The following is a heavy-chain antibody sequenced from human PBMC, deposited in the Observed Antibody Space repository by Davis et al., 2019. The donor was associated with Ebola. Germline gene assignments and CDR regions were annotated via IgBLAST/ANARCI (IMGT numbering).Heavy chain of an antibody. CDR3: AKGGSRDI. CDR2: ISYDGSNK. V-gene: IGHV3-30*18. Sequence: GESLKISCAASGFTFSSYGMHWVRQAPGKGLEWVAVISYDGSNKYYADSVKGRFTISRDNFKNTLYLQMNSLRAEDTAVYYCAKGGSRDIWGQGTMVTVSS. J-gene: IGHJ3*02. D-gene: IGHD3-10*01. CDR1: GFTFSSYG.